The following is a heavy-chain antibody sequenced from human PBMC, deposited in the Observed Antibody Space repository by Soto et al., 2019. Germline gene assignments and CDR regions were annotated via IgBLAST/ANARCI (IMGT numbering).Heavy chain of an antibody. CDR2: IYDSGST. Sequence: QVQLQQSGPGLVKPSQTLSLTCTVSGGSITRSGYFWIWIRQHPGKALEWIGYIYDSGSTYYNPSLESRVSLSVDTSKNQFSLNLTSVTAADTAMYYCARSSRSYFDYWGQGTLVTVSS. CDR3: ARSSRSYFDY. CDR1: GGSITRSGYF. V-gene: IGHV4-31*03. J-gene: IGHJ4*02.